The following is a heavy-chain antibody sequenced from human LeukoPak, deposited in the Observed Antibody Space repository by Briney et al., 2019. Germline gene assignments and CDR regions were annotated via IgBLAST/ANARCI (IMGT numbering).Heavy chain of an antibody. CDR3: ARDNGFYFVAGTFDY. V-gene: IGHV3-30*04. J-gene: IGHJ4*02. Sequence: GGSLRLSCAASGFTFSSYAMHWVRQAPGKGLEWVAVISYDGSNKYYADSVKGRFTISRVNSKNTLYLQMNSLRAEDTAVYYCARDNGFYFVAGTFDYWGQGTLVTVSS. CDR1: GFTFSSYA. CDR2: ISYDGSNK. D-gene: IGHD6-19*01.